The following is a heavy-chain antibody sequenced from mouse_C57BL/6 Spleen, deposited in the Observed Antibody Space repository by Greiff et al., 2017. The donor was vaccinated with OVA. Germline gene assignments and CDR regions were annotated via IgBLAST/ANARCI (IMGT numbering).Heavy chain of an antibody. CDR1: GFTFSDYY. J-gene: IGHJ3*01. V-gene: IGHV5-16*01. Sequence: VNLVESEGGLVQPGSSMKLSCTASGFTFSDYYMAWVRQVPEKGLEWVANINYDGSSTYYLDSLKSRFIISRDNAKNILYLQMSSLKSEDTATYYCARDRGGFAYWGQGTLVTVSA. CDR2: INYDGSST. CDR3: ARDRGGFAY. D-gene: IGHD3-1*01.